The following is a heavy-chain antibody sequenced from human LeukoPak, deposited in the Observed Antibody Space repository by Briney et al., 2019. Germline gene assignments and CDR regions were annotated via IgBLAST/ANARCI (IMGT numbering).Heavy chain of an antibody. J-gene: IGHJ3*02. CDR2: INPNSGGT. CDR3: AIQSGDYDLSGTPIDAFDI. V-gene: IGHV1-2*02. Sequence: ASVKVSCKASGYTFTGYYMHWVRQAPGQGLEWMGWINPNSGGTNYAQRFQGRVTMTRDTSISTAYMELSRLRSEDTAVHYCAIQSGDYDLSGTPIDAFDIWGQGTMVTVSS. CDR1: GYTFTGYY. D-gene: IGHD5-12*01.